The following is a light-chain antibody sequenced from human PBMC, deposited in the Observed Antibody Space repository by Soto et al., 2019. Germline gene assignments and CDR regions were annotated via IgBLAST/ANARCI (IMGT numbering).Light chain of an antibody. J-gene: IGLJ2*01. CDR2: EVS. Sequence: ALTQPASVSGSPGQSITISCTGTSSDVGSSNFVSWYQQHPGKAPKLIFYEVSNRPPGLSDRFSGSKSGTTASLTISGLQAEDEADYFCSSYTTNKTLLFGAGTKVTVL. CDR3: SSYTTNKTLL. V-gene: IGLV2-14*01. CDR1: SSDVGSSNF.